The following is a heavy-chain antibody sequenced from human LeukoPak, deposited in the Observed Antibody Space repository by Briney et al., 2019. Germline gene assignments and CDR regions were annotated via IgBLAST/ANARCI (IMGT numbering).Heavy chain of an antibody. CDR3: ARGRMDIATRRVYDY. D-gene: IGHD6-6*01. CDR1: GYSISSGFY. CDR2: IYHSEST. J-gene: IGHJ4*02. Sequence: SSETLSLTCTVSGYSISSGFYWGWIRQPPGKGLEWIGSIYHSESTYYNPSLNSRVTMSVDTSKNQFSLKPSSVTAADTAVYYCARGRMDIATRRVYDYWGQGTLVSVSS. V-gene: IGHV4-38-2*02.